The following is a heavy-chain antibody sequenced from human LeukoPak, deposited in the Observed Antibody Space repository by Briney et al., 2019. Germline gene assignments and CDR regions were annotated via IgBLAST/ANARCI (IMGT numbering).Heavy chain of an antibody. Sequence: GGSLRLSCAASGFTFSSYGMSWVRQAPGKGLEWVSAISGNGGSTYYADSVKGRFTISRDNSKNTLYLQMNSLRAEDTAVYYCAKEGAAMVRGVSYYYYYMDVWGKGTTVTISS. V-gene: IGHV3-23*01. J-gene: IGHJ6*03. CDR1: GFTFSSYG. CDR3: AKEGAAMVRGVSYYYYYMDV. CDR2: ISGNGGST. D-gene: IGHD3-10*01.